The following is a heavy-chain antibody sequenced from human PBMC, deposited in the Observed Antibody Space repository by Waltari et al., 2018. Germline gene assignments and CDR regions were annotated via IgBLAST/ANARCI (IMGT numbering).Heavy chain of an antibody. Sequence: QVQLQESGPGLVKPSETLSLTCTVSGGSISSYYWSWIRQPPGKGLEWIGYIYYSGSTNYNPSLKSRVTISVDTSKNQFSLKLSSVTAADSAVYYCAREAPGYIGAADGYFDYWGQGTLVTVSS. CDR3: AREAPGYIGAADGYFDY. V-gene: IGHV4-59*01. CDR1: GGSISSYY. CDR2: IYYSGST. D-gene: IGHD1-26*01. J-gene: IGHJ4*02.